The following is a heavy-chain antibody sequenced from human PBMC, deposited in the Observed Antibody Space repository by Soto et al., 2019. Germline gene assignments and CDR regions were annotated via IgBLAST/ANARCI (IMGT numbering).Heavy chain of an antibody. CDR3: AIRASYYDSSGYFDY. CDR2: INSDGSST. Sequence: EVQLVESGGGLVQPGGSLRLSCAASGFTFSSYWMHWVRQAPGKGLVWVSRINSDGSSTSYADSVKGRFTISRDNAKNTLYLQMNSRRAEGTAVYYCAIRASYYDSSGYFDYWGQGTLVTVSS. V-gene: IGHV3-74*01. CDR1: GFTFSSYW. D-gene: IGHD3-22*01. J-gene: IGHJ4*02.